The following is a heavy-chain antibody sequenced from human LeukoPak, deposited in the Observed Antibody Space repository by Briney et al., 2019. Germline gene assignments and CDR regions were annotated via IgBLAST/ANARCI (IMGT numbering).Heavy chain of an antibody. Sequence: GESLKISCKGSGYSFIDYWIGWVRQMPGKGLEWMGIIYPDDSDTKYSPSFQGHVTISADKSIITAYLQWSSLKASDTAMYYCARLRASAFDIWGQGTMVTVSS. J-gene: IGHJ3*02. CDR2: IYPDDSDT. CDR1: GYSFIDYW. CDR3: ARLRASAFDI. V-gene: IGHV5-51*01.